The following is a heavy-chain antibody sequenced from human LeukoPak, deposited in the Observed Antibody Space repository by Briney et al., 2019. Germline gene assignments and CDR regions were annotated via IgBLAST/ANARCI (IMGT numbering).Heavy chain of an antibody. V-gene: IGHV4-39*01. CDR1: GGSISSSSSY. CDR2: TYYSGST. J-gene: IGHJ5*02. D-gene: IGHD2-8*01. CDR3: ARGIYCSNGVCIVNHGFVP. Sequence: SETLSLTCTVSGGSISSSSSYWGWIRQPPGKGLEWIGSTYYSGSTYYNPSLKSRVTISVDTSKNQFSLKLSSVTAADTAVYYCARGIYCSNGVCIVNHGFVPWGQGTLVTVSS.